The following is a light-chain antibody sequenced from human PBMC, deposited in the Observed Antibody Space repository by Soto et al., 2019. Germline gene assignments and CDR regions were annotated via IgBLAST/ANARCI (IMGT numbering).Light chain of an antibody. V-gene: IGLV7-46*01. Sequence: QAVVTQEPSLTVSPGGTVTLTCASSTGAVTSGHYPYWFQQKPGQAPRTLIYDTSNKHSWTPARFSGSLVGGKPALTLSGAQPEDEAVYFCLLSYGGARRVFGGGTKVTVL. CDR2: DTS. CDR1: TGAVTSGHY. J-gene: IGLJ2*01. CDR3: LLSYGGARRV.